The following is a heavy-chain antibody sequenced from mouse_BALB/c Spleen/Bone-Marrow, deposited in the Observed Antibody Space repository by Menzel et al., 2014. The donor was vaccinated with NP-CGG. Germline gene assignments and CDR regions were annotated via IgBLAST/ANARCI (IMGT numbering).Heavy chain of an antibody. Sequence: QVQLKQSGPELVSPGVSVKISCKAFGYTFTDYAIHWVKQSHSKSLEWIGIISTYSANTNYNQKFKGKATVTVDKSSSTAYMELARLTFEDSAIYFCARDISGYVRAMDYWGQGTSVTVSS. D-gene: IGHD3-2*01. CDR1: GYTFTDYA. V-gene: IGHV1-67*01. J-gene: IGHJ4*01. CDR3: ARDISGYVRAMDY. CDR2: ISTYSANT.